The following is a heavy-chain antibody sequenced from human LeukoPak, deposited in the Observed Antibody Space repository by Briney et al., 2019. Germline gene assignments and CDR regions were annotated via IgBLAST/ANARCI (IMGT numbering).Heavy chain of an antibody. CDR2: ISYDGSNE. J-gene: IGHJ4*02. V-gene: IGHV3-30*04. CDR3: FGGSGYNSDY. CDR1: GFTFSSYV. Sequence: PGGSLRLSCAASGFTFSSYVMHWIRQAPGKGLEWVAIISYDGSNEYYADSVKGRFTISRDNSKNTLDLQMNSLRAEDTALYSCFGGSGYNSDYWGQGTLVTVSP. D-gene: IGHD3-22*01.